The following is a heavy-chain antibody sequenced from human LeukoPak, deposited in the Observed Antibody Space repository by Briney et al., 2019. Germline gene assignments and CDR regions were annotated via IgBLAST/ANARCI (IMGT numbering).Heavy chain of an antibody. D-gene: IGHD6-13*01. CDR2: IIPNFGTA. CDR1: GGTFSSYA. V-gene: IGHV1-69*05. CDR3: ARDYLGMSSSSWYRYFDY. Sequence: ASVKVSCKASGGTFSSYAISWVRQAPGQGLEWMGGIIPNFGTANYAQKFQGRVTITTDESTSTAYMELSSLRSEDTAVYYCARDYLGMSSSSWYRYFDYWGQGTLVTVSS. J-gene: IGHJ4*02.